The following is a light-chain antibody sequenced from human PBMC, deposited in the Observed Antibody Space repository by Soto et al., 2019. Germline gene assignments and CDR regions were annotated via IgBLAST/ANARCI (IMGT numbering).Light chain of an antibody. Sequence: DIQMTQSPSTLSASVGDRVTITCRARQSINSWLAWYQQKPGQAPKLLIYKASSLESGVPSRFSGSGSGTEFTLTISSLQPDDFAAYYCQQYEIYPITFGQGTRLDIK. CDR3: QQYEIYPIT. J-gene: IGKJ5*01. CDR1: QSINSW. CDR2: KAS. V-gene: IGKV1-5*03.